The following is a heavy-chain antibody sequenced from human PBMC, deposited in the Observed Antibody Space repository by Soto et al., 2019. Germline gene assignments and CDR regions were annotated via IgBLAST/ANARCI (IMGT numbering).Heavy chain of an antibody. CDR3: ARDRVYGLGQHKQYFQH. D-gene: IGHD3-10*01. V-gene: IGHV1-18*01. Sequence: ASVKVSCKASGYTFTSYGISWVRQAPGQGLEWMGWISAYNGNTNYAQKLQGRVTMTTDTSTSTAYMELRSLRSDDTAVYYCARDRVYGLGQHKQYFQHWGQGTLVTVSS. J-gene: IGHJ1*01. CDR1: GYTFTSYG. CDR2: ISAYNGNT.